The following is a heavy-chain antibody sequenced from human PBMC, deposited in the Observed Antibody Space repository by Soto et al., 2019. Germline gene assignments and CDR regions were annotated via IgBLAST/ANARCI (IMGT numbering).Heavy chain of an antibody. J-gene: IGHJ4*02. Sequence: EVQLVESGGGLVKPGGSLRLSCAVSGFTFDKVWMNWVRQAPGKGLEWVGRIKSKTDGGTTDYAAPGKARFTISRDDSKNMPYLQMNTLKTEDTGMYFCTTGRDDLLYWGQGTLVTVSS. CDR3: TTGRDDLLY. V-gene: IGHV3-15*07. CDR1: GFTFDKVW. CDR2: IKSKTDGGTT. D-gene: IGHD1-26*01.